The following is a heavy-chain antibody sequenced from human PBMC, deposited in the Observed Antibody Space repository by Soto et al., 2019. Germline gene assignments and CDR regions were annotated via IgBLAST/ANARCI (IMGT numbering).Heavy chain of an antibody. V-gene: IGHV5-51*01. CDR1: GYSFTSYW. CDR3: ARPAAVGRGYDVFDI. CDR2: IYPGDSDT. J-gene: IGHJ3*02. D-gene: IGHD1-1*01. Sequence: PGGSLKISCKGSGYSFTSYWIGWVRQMPGKGLESMGIIYPGDSDTRYSPSFQGQVTISADKSISTAYLQWSSLEAWDTARYYWARPAAVGRGYDVFDIWGQGTMVPVSS.